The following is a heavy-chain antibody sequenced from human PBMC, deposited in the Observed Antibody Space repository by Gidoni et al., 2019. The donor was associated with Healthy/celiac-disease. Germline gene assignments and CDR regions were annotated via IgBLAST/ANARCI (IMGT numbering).Heavy chain of an antibody. D-gene: IGHD2-2*01. CDR1: GGSFSGYY. CDR2: INHSGST. Sequence: QVQLQQWGAGLLKPSETLSLTCAVYGGSFSGYYWSWIRQPPGKGLEWIGEINHSGSTNYNPSLKSRVTISVDTSKNQFSLKLSSVTAADTAVYYCARGLCSSTSCYFYYYYYGMDVWGQGTTVTVSS. V-gene: IGHV4-34*01. J-gene: IGHJ6*02. CDR3: ARGLCSSTSCYFYYYYYGMDV.